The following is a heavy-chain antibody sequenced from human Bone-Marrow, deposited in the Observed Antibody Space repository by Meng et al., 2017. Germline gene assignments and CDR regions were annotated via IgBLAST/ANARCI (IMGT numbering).Heavy chain of an antibody. V-gene: IGHV1-2*06. D-gene: IGHD6-13*01. Sequence: APVKVSCKPSGYNFPDYWLHWVRRAPGQGLEWMGRIDPKSGDTHYAQRFQGRVTMTGDTSVSTAYMELSGLRSDDTAMYYCARDEDKSAAGKLFGDYWGQGTLVTVSS. CDR2: IDPKSGDT. CDR3: ARDEDKSAAGKLFGDY. CDR1: GYNFPDYW. J-gene: IGHJ4*02.